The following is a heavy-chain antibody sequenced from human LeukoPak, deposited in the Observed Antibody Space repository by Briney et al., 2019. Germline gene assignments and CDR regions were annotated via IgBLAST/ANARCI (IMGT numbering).Heavy chain of an antibody. J-gene: IGHJ3*02. CDR2: IYYSGST. CDR1: GGSISSYY. Sequence: PSETLSLTCTVSGGSISSYYWSWIRQPPGKGLEWIGYIYYSGSTNYNPSLMSRVTISVDTSKNQFSLKLSSVTAADTAVYYCARDRKYYYDSSGYYNAFDIWGQGTMVTVSS. CDR3: ARDRKYYYDSSGYYNAFDI. D-gene: IGHD3-22*01. V-gene: IGHV4-59*01.